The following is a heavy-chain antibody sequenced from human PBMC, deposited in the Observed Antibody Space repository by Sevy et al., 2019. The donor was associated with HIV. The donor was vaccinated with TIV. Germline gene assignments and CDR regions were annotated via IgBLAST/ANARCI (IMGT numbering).Heavy chain of an antibody. CDR2: IIPLFGTT. J-gene: IGHJ6*02. Sequence: ASVKVSCKASGGPFNTYAITWIRQAPGQGLEWMGGIIPLFGTTNYAQKFQGRVTITADESRTTVYLEVSSLRSEDTAVYYWASEVGGSVRLERLTSYYGVDVWGQGTTVTVSS. D-gene: IGHD1-1*01. V-gene: IGHV1-69*13. CDR1: GGPFNTYA. CDR3: ASEVGGSVRLERLTSYYGVDV.